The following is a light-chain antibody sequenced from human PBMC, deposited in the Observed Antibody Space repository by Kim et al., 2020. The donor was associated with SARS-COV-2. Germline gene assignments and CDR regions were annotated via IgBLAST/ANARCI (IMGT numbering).Light chain of an antibody. J-gene: IGLJ2*01. CDR2: YES. V-gene: IGLV3-21*04. Sequence: SYELTQPPSVSVAPGKTARMTCGGNNIGSKNVHWYQQRPGQAPVVVIYYESDRPSRIPERFSGSNSGNTATLTISRVEAGDEADYYCQVWASSSDHVVFG. CDR1: NIGSKN. CDR3: QVWASSSDHVV.